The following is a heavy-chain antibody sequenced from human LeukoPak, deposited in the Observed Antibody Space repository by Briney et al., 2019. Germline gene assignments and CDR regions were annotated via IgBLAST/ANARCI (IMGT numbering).Heavy chain of an antibody. J-gene: IGHJ4*02. CDR1: GGSISSGSYY. CDR3: ARGAYYDSSGYSDY. D-gene: IGHD3-22*01. Sequence: SETLSLTCTVSGGSISSGSYYWSWIRQPAGKGLEWIGRIYTSGSTNYNPSLKGRVTISVDTSKNQFSLKLSSVTAADTAVYYCARGAYYDSSGYSDYWGQGTLVTVSS. V-gene: IGHV4-61*02. CDR2: IYTSGST.